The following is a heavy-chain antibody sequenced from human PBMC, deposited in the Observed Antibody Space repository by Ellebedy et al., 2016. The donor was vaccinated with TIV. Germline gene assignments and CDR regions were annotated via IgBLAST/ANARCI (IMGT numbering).Heavy chain of an antibody. CDR2: ISAYNGNT. D-gene: IGHD5-24*01. CDR3: ARRQFYMSDY. Sequence: ASVKVSCKASGYTFTSYGISWVRQAPGQGLEWMGWISAYNGNTNYAQKLQGRVTMTRDTSISTACMELSSLRSEDTAVYYCARRQFYMSDYWGQGTLVTVSS. V-gene: IGHV1-18*01. J-gene: IGHJ4*02. CDR1: GYTFTSYG.